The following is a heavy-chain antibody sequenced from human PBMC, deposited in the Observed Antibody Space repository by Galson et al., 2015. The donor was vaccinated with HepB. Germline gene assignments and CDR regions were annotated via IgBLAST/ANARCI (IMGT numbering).Heavy chain of an antibody. CDR1: GFTFSSYW. CDR2: INSDGSST. Sequence: SLRLSCAASGFTFSSYWMHWVRQAPGKGLVWVSRINSDGSSTSYADSVKGRFTISRDNAKNTLYLQMNSLRAEDTAVYYCAREFRYSSGWYVDYWGQGTLVTVSS. J-gene: IGHJ4*02. D-gene: IGHD6-19*01. CDR3: AREFRYSSGWYVDY. V-gene: IGHV3-74*01.